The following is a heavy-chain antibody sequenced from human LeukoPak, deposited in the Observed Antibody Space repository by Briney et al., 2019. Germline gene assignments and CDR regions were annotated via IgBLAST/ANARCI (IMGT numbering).Heavy chain of an antibody. CDR3: VRALSTVATWLYL. J-gene: IGHJ2*01. CDR1: GYTFTGYY. D-gene: IGHD4-17*01. Sequence: GASVKVSCKASGYTFTGYYMHWVRQAPGQGLEWMGWISPNSGDTKYAQKFQGRVTMTRDTSISTAYMELSRLTSDDTAVYYCVRALSTVATWLYLWGRGTLVSVSS. V-gene: IGHV1-2*02. CDR2: ISPNSGDT.